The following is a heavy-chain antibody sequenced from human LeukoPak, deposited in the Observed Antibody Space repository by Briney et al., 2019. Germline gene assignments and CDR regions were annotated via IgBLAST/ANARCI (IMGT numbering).Heavy chain of an antibody. Sequence: GESLKISGKGSGYSFTSFWISWVRQMPGKGLEWMGRIDPSDTYINYSPSFQGHVTISADKSISTAYLQWSSLKASDTAIYYCARHLSPYSGYDPHRVGEFDPWGQGTLVTVSS. D-gene: IGHD5-12*01. V-gene: IGHV5-10-1*01. J-gene: IGHJ5*02. CDR1: GYSFTSFW. CDR2: IDPSDTYI. CDR3: ARHLSPYSGYDPHRVGEFDP.